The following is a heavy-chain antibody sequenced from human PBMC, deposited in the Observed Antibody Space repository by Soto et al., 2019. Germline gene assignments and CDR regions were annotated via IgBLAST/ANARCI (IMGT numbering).Heavy chain of an antibody. CDR3: ARAVSTRWRYSSSWHSYYDMDV. D-gene: IGHD6-13*01. CDR1: GFTFSSYA. Sequence: QVQLVESGGGVVQPGRSLRLSCAASGFTFSSYAMHWVRQAPGKGLEWVAVISYDGSNKYYADSVKGRFTISRDNSKNTLYLPMTRLQAHGKTVYFCARAVSTRWRYSSSWHSYYDMDVWGQGTTVTVSS. J-gene: IGHJ6*02. V-gene: IGHV3-30*14. CDR2: ISYDGSNK.